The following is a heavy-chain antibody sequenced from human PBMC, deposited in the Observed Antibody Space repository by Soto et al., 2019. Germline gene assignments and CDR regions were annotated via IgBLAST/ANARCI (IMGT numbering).Heavy chain of an antibody. D-gene: IGHD3-10*01. CDR2: IYHSGST. CDR1: GGSISSSNW. Sequence: HVQLQESGPGLVKPSGTLSLTCAVSGGSISSSNWWSWVRQPPGKGLEGIGEIYHSGSTNYNPSLKSLVTITVDKSRNQFSLKLSSVTAADTAVYYCARRWGEGRVDYWGQGTLVTVSS. CDR3: ARRWGEGRVDY. V-gene: IGHV4-4*02. J-gene: IGHJ4*02.